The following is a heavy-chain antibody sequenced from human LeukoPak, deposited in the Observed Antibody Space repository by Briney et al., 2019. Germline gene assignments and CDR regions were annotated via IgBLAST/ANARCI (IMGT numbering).Heavy chain of an antibody. J-gene: IGHJ3*02. CDR3: ARLPIVVVPSTSFDI. D-gene: IGHD2-2*01. Sequence: SETLSLTCTVSGGSISSGSYYWSWIRQPAGKGLEWIGRIYTSGSTNYNPSLKSRVTISVDTSKNQFSLKLSSVTAADTAVYYCARLPIVVVPSTSFDIWGQGTMVTVSS. CDR2: IYTSGST. V-gene: IGHV4-61*02. CDR1: GGSISSGSYY.